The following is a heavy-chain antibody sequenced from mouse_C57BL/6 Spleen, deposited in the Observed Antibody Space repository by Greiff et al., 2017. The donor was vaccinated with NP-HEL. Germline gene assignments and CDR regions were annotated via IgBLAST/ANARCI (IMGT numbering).Heavy chain of an antibody. J-gene: IGHJ2*01. Sequence: EVQLQQSGPELVKPGASVKMSCKASGYTFTDYNMHWVKQSHGKSLEWIGYINPNNGGTSYNQKFKGKATLTVNKSSSTAYMELRSLTSEDSAVYYCASSDYYGSSPYYLDYWGQGTTLTVSS. CDR3: ASSDYYGSSPYYLDY. CDR2: INPNNGGT. D-gene: IGHD1-1*01. CDR1: GYTFTDYN. V-gene: IGHV1-22*01.